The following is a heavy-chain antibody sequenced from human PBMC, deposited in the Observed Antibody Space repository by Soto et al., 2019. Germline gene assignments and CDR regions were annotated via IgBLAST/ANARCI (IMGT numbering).Heavy chain of an antibody. Sequence: EVQLVESGGGLVKPGGSLRISCAASGFTFSSYSMNWVRQAPGKGLEWVSSISSSSSYIYYADSVKGRFTISRDNAKNSLYLQMNSLRAEDTAVYYCARVSGSSRMYYFDYWGQGTLVTVSS. CDR1: GFTFSSYS. CDR2: ISSSSSYI. V-gene: IGHV3-21*01. D-gene: IGHD6-19*01. CDR3: ARVSGSSRMYYFDY. J-gene: IGHJ4*02.